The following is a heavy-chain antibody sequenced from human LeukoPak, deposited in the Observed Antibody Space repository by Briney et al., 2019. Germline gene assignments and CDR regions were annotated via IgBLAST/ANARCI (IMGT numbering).Heavy chain of an antibody. CDR3: ARVKWGMAVYYYYYYYMDV. D-gene: IGHD2-8*02. V-gene: IGHV4-39*07. Sequence: SETLSLTCTVSGGSISSSSYYWGWIRQPPGKGLERIGSIYYSGSTYYNPSLKSRVTISVDTSKNQFSLKLSSVTAADTAVYYCARVKWGMAVYYYYYYYMDVWGKGTTVTVSS. J-gene: IGHJ6*03. CDR2: IYYSGST. CDR1: GGSISSSSYY.